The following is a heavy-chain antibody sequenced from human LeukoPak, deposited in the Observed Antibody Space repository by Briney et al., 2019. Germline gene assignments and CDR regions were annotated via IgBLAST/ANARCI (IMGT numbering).Heavy chain of an antibody. Sequence: PGESLKISCKGSGYSFTNNWIGWVRQMPGKGLEWMGITYPGDSNTRYSPSFQGQVTISADKSISSAYLQWSSLKASDTAMYYCERSPACSSGTCYPNWFDPWGQGTLVTVSS. CDR2: TYPGDSNT. CDR1: GYSFTNNW. CDR3: ERSPACSSGTCYPNWFDP. V-gene: IGHV5-51*01. D-gene: IGHD2-15*01. J-gene: IGHJ5*02.